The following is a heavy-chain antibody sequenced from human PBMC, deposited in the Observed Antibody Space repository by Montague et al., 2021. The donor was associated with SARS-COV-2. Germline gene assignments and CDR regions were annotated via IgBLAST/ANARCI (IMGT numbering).Heavy chain of an antibody. CDR1: GFTFSTQA. D-gene: IGHD3-22*01. V-gene: IGHV3-30-3*01. CDR3: ARDTSYDGSGYYYFDY. J-gene: IGHJ4*02. Sequence: SLRLSCPASGFTFSTQAMHWVRQTPDKGLEWVAAISFDGIKEHYADSVKGRFTVSRDNSENTLYLQMNILRAEDTALYYCARDTSYDGSGYYYFDYWGQGTLVTVSS. CDR2: ISFDGIKE.